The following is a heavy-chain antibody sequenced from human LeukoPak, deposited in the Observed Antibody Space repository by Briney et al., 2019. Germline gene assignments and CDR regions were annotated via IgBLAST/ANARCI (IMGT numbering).Heavy chain of an antibody. V-gene: IGHV3-48*03. Sequence: GGSLRLSCAASGFTFSSYEMNWVRQAPGKGLEWVSYISSSGSTIYYADSVKGRFTISRDNAKNSLYLQMNSLRAEDTAVYYCARDLGQWLGEGGFDYWGQGTLVTVSS. CDR3: ARDLGQWLGEGGFDY. CDR1: GFTFSSYE. D-gene: IGHD6-19*01. J-gene: IGHJ4*02. CDR2: ISSSGSTI.